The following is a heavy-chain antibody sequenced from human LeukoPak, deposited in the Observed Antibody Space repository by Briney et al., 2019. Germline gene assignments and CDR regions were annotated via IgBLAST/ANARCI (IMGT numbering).Heavy chain of an antibody. D-gene: IGHD3-22*01. J-gene: IGHJ4*02. CDR3: AKGGYYDNSGYYYFDY. CDR1: GFTFSSYA. CDR2: IGGNGTST. V-gene: IGHV3-23*01. Sequence: GGSLRLSCAASGFTFSSYAMNWVRQAPGKGLEWVSGIGGNGTSTYYADSVKGRFTISRDNSKNTLYLQMNSLRADDTAVYSCAKGGYYDNSGYYYFDYWGQGTLVTVSS.